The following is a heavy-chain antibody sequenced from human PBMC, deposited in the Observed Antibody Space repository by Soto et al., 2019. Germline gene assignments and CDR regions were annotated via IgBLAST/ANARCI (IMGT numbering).Heavy chain of an antibody. CDR3: VRDKGGYNYLNDFDY. CDR2: ISSSSSDI. CDR1: GFTFSLYG. J-gene: IGHJ4*02. V-gene: IGHV3-21*01. D-gene: IGHD5-12*01. Sequence: PGGSLRLSCAASGFTFSLYGMNWVRQAPGKGLEWVSAISSSSSDIYYADSVKGRLTISRDNAKNSLYLQMNSLRAEDTALYYCVRDKGGYNYLNDFDYWGQGTPVTVSS.